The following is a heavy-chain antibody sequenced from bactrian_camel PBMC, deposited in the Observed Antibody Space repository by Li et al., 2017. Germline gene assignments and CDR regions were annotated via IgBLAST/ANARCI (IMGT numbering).Heavy chain of an antibody. CDR3: ATDYPPPGVQYGYVPFGH. CDR1: GPTYSTYC. V-gene: IGHV3S53*01. J-gene: IGHJ6*01. D-gene: IGHD5*01. CDR2: IDSDNTT. Sequence: VQLVESGGGSVQSGGSLRLSCQVSGPTYSTYCKGWFRQAPGKEREGVAAIDSDNTTSYAESVKGRFTISQDNAKDTVYLQMNNLKLEDTAHYYCATDYPPPGVQYGYVPFGHWGQGTQVTVS.